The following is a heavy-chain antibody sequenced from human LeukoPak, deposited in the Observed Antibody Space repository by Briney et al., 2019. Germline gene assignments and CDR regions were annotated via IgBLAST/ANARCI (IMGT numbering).Heavy chain of an antibody. D-gene: IGHD6-19*01. CDR3: ATPIPSVYSRGWYGIHAY. CDR2: IYYSGST. CDR1: GDSISSSSYY. Sequence: KSSDTLSLTCTVSGDSISSSSYYWGWIRQPPGKGLEWIESIYYSGSTHYNPSLKSRVTISVDTSENQFSLKLSSVTAADTAVYYCATPIPSVYSRGWYGIHAYWGQGTLVTVSS. J-gene: IGHJ4*02. V-gene: IGHV4-39*01.